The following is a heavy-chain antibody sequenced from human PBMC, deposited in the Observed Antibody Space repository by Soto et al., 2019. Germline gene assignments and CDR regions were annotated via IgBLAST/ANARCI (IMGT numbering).Heavy chain of an antibody. CDR1: GFTFSSYG. CDR3: AKESGYSYGYYFDY. D-gene: IGHD5-18*01. Sequence: GGSLRLSCAASGFTFSSYGMHWVRQAPGKGLEWVAVISYDGSNKYYADSVKGRFTISRDNSKNTLYLQMNSLRAEDTAVYYCAKESGYSYGYYFDYWGQGTLLTVSS. J-gene: IGHJ4*02. CDR2: ISYDGSNK. V-gene: IGHV3-30*18.